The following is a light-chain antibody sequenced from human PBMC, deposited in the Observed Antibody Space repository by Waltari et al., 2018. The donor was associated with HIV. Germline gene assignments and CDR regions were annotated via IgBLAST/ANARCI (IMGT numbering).Light chain of an antibody. CDR3: ASWDGKMDGWV. V-gene: IGLV1-44*01. CDR2: NKA. J-gene: IGLJ3*02. CDR1: YSNIGSTT. Sequence: QSLLPQPPSASGTPGQRVTISCSGSYSNIGSTTVNWHQQLPGSAPRALIYNKAQQTAGCPDRFSGSKSGTSASLAISGLQSEDEGDYYCASWDGKMDGWVFGGGTRLTVL.